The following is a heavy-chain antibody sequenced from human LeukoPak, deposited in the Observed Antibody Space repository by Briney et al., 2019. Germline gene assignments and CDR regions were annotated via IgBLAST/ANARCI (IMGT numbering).Heavy chain of an antibody. CDR3: ARLGRSGSCDY. J-gene: IGHJ4*02. D-gene: IGHD1-26*01. CDR1: GGSISSSSYY. Sequence: SGTLSLTGTVSGGSISSSSYYWGWIRQPPGKGLEWIGSIYYSGSTYYNPSLKSRVTISVDTSKNQFSLKLSSVTAADTAVYYCARLGRSGSCDYWGQGTLVTVSS. CDR2: IYYSGST. V-gene: IGHV4-39*01.